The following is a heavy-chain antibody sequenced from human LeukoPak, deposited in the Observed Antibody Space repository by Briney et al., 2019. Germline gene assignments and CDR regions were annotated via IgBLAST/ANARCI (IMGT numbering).Heavy chain of an antibody. CDR2: IYYSGST. J-gene: IGHJ6*02. CDR1: GGSVNSGDYY. V-gene: IGHV4-31*03. D-gene: IGHD3-22*01. CDR3: ARHSPLGDSSGYYYYYYGMDV. Sequence: SETLSLTCTVSGGSVNSGDYYWTWIRQSPGKGLEWIGYIYYSGSTYYNPSLKSRVTISADTSKNQFSLNLRSVTGADTAVYYCARHSPLGDSSGYYYYYYGMDVWGQGTTVTVSS.